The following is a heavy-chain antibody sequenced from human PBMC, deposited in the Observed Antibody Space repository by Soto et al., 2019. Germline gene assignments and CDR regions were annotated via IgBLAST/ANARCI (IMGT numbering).Heavy chain of an antibody. CDR2: INHSGST. D-gene: IGHD6-19*01. J-gene: IGHJ4*02. CDR1: GGSFSGYY. CDR3: ARGGIAVAGKHFDY. V-gene: IGHV4-34*01. Sequence: QVQLQQWGAGLLKPSETLSLTCAVYGGSFSGYYWSWIRQPPGKGLEWIGEINHSGSTNYNPSHKSRVTISVDTSKNQFSLKLSSVTAADTAVYYCARGGIAVAGKHFDYWGQGTLVTVSS.